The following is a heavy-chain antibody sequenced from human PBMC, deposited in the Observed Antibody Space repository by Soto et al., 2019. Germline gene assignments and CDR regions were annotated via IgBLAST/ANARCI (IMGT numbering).Heavy chain of an antibody. V-gene: IGHV3-23*01. CDR2: ISGSGGTI. J-gene: IGHJ3*02. D-gene: IGHD1-26*01. CDR1: GFTFSSYA. CDR3: AKESAGISIVGAFDI. Sequence: GGSLRLSCTTSGFTFSSYAMDWVRQAPGKGLEWVSAISGSGGTIYYADSVKGRFTISRDNSKSTLYLQMNSLRAEDTAVYYCAKESAGISIVGAFDIWGQGTMVTVSS.